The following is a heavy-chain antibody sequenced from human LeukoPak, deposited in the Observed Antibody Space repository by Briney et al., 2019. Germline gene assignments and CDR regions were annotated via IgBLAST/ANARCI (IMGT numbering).Heavy chain of an antibody. D-gene: IGHD6-19*01. V-gene: IGHV4-34*01. CDR3: ARGGVPVAGSTLLFDY. J-gene: IGHJ4*02. CDR2: INHSGST. CDR1: GGSFSGYY. Sequence: SETLSLTCAVYGGSFSGYYWSWIRQPPGKGLEWIGEINHSGSTNYNPSLKSRVTISVDTSKNQFSLKLSSVTAADTAVYYCARGGVPVAGSTLLFDYWGQRTLVTVSS.